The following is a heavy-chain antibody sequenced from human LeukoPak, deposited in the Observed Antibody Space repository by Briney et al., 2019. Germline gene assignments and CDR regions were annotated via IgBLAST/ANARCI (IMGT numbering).Heavy chain of an antibody. D-gene: IGHD3-10*01. CDR1: GFTFSSYA. V-gene: IGHV3-23*01. Sequence: PGGSLRLSCAASGFTFSSYAMSWVRQAPGKGLEWVSAISGSGGSTYYADSVKGRFTISRDNSKNTLYLQMNSLRAEDTAVYYCARDRTMVRGWDYYYGMDVWGQGTTVTVSS. CDR2: ISGSGGST. CDR3: ARDRTMVRGWDYYYGMDV. J-gene: IGHJ6*02.